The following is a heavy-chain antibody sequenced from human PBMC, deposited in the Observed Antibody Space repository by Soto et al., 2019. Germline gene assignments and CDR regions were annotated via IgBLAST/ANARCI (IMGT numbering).Heavy chain of an antibody. V-gene: IGHV3-23*01. CDR1: GFTFGSYA. J-gene: IGHJ3*02. CDR2: ISGSGGST. Sequence: GGSLRLSCAASGFTFGSYAMSWVRQAPGKGLEWVSAISGSGGSTYYADSVKGRFTISRDNSKNTLYLQMNSLRAEDTAVYYCANTIIAVAGGDDALAIWGQGTTVTVSS. D-gene: IGHD6-19*01. CDR3: ANTIIAVAGGDDALAI.